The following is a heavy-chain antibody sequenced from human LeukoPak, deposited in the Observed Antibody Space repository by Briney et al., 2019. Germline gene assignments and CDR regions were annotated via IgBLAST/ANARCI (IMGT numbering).Heavy chain of an antibody. Sequence: GESLKISCKASGYSFTSYWIGWVRQMPGKGLEWMGIIYPGDSDTRYSDTRYSPSFQGQVTISADKSISTAYLQWSSLKASDTAMYYCARLVDTAMVFDYWGQGTLVTVSS. CDR1: GYSFTSYW. V-gene: IGHV5-51*01. J-gene: IGHJ4*02. CDR3: ARLVDTAMVFDY. CDR2: IYPGDSDTRYSDT. D-gene: IGHD5-18*01.